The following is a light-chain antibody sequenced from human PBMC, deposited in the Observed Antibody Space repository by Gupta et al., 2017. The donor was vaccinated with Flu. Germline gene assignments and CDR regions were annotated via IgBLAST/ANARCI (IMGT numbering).Light chain of an antibody. CDR1: QSVSSN. V-gene: IGKV3-15*01. CDR3: QQYDNWPS. J-gene: IGKJ4*01. CDR2: DAS. Sequence: SPATLSVSPGERATRSCRASQSVSSNLAWYQQKPGQAPRLLIYDASTRATGIPARFTGSGSGTEFTLTISSLQSEDFALYYCQQYDNWPSFGGRTTVGIK.